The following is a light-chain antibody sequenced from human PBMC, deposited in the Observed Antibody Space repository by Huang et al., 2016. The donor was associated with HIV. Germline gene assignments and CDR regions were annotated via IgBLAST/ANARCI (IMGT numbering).Light chain of an antibody. J-gene: IGKJ4*01. CDR1: QTISSN. CDR2: GAS. V-gene: IGKV3-15*01. CDR3: QQYNDWLSLT. Sequence: EIVMTQSPATLSVSPGERATLPCRASQTISSNLAWYQQKPGQAPRLLSYGASTRATGVPVRFSGSGSGTEFTLTISSLQFEDSAVYYCQQYNDWLSLTFGGGTKVGIK.